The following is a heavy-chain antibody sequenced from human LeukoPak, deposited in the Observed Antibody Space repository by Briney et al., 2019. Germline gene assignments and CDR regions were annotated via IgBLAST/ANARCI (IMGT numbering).Heavy chain of an antibody. CDR1: GFTFSTYW. D-gene: IGHD1-26*01. CDR2: IKGDESAK. CDR3: ARDVGGSLDY. Sequence: GGSLRLSCAASGFTFSTYWMAWVRQAPGKGLGWVANIKGDESAKHQADSVKGRFTIFRDNAQRSVYLQMSSLRGEDTAVYYCARDVGGSLDYWGQGTLVTVSS. J-gene: IGHJ4*02. V-gene: IGHV3-7*01.